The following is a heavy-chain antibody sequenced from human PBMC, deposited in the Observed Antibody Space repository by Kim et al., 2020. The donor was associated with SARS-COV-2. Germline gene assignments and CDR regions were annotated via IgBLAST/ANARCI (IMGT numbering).Heavy chain of an antibody. Sequence: ASVKVSCKASGYTFTSYYMHWVRQAPGQGLEWMGIINPSGGSTSYAQKFQGRVTMTRDTSTSTVYMELSSLRSEDTAVYYCAREGDGSGRVFYGMDVWGQGTTVTVSS. CDR2: INPSGGST. CDR3: AREGDGSGRVFYGMDV. V-gene: IGHV1-46*01. J-gene: IGHJ6*02. CDR1: GYTFTSYY. D-gene: IGHD3-10*01.